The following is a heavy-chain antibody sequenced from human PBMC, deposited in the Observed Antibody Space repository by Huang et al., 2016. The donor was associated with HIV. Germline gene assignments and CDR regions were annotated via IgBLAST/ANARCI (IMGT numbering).Heavy chain of an antibody. J-gene: IGHJ6*03. CDR3: SPSGDDYFYFYMDV. V-gene: IGHV3-49*03. D-gene: IGHD4-17*01. CDR1: GFIFNDFA. CDR2: VRSKAVWGAS. Sequence: QLVESGGDSVQSGRSLRLSCRGSGFIFNDFAINWFRQSPGKGREWMGLVRSKAVWGASKSAPFVKDRFTVSRDEAKNVAFLQMDNLQVDDTAIYYCSPSGDDYFYFYMDVWGNGTTVIVS.